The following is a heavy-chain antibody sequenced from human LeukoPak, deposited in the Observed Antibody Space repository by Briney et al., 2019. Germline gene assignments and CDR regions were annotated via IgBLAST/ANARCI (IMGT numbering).Heavy chain of an antibody. D-gene: IGHD4-11*01. CDR3: AKTSRRSSNYDSPYDY. Sequence: GRSLRLSCAASGFTFSGYTMHWVRQAPGKGLEWVAVISFDGSNKYYGDSVKGRFTISRDNSKNTLYLQMDRLRAEDTAIYFCAKTSRRSSNYDSPYDYWGQGTLVTVSS. CDR1: GFTFSGYT. CDR2: ISFDGSNK. J-gene: IGHJ4*02. V-gene: IGHV3-30-3*02.